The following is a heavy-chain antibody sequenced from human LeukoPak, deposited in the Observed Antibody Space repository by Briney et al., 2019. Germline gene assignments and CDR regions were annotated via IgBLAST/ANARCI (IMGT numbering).Heavy chain of an antibody. Sequence: GASVKVSCKVSGYTLTELSMHWVRQAPGKGLEWMGGFDPEDGETIYAQKFQGRVTMTEDTSTDTAYMELSSLRSDDTAVYYCASGYNPSANLERYYFDYWGQGTLVTVSS. CDR3: ASGYNPSANLERYYFDY. CDR1: GYTLTELS. D-gene: IGHD5-18*01. CDR2: FDPEDGET. J-gene: IGHJ4*02. V-gene: IGHV1-24*01.